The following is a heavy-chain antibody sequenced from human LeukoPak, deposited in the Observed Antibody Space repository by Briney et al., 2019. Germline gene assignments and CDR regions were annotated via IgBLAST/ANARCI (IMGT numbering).Heavy chain of an antibody. V-gene: IGHV1-18*01. CDR3: AREGTVVVAATDFDY. D-gene: IGHD2-15*01. CDR1: GYTFTIYG. CDR2: ISAYNGNT. Sequence: GASVKLSCKASGYTFTIYGISWVRGAPGQGLEWRGWISAYNGNTNYAQKLQGRVTMTTDTSTSTAYMELRSLRSDDTAVYYCAREGTVVVAATDFDYWGQGTLVTVSS. J-gene: IGHJ4*02.